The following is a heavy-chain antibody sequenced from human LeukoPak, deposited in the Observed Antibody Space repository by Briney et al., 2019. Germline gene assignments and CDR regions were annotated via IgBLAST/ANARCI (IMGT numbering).Heavy chain of an antibody. Sequence: PGGSLRLSCSASGFTFINYSMNWVRQAPGKGLEWVSSISSSRNYIYYADSVKGRFTISRDNAKNSLYLQMSSLRAEDTAVYYCARDLRRDSRFMDVWGKGTTVTISS. CDR1: GFTFINYS. CDR2: ISSSRNYI. CDR3: ARDLRRDSRFMDV. V-gene: IGHV3-21*01. J-gene: IGHJ6*03. D-gene: IGHD6-13*01.